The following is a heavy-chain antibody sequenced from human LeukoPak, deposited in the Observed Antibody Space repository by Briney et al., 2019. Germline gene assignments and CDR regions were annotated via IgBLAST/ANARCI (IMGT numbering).Heavy chain of an antibody. J-gene: IGHJ4*02. CDR1: GFTFSSYA. Sequence: PGGSLRLSCAASGFTFSSYAMSWVRQAPGKGLEWVSAISGSGYNTYYADSVKGRVTISRDNSKDTLYLEMNSLRAEDTAIYYCAKDGSAMLIRGQGTLVTVYS. CDR3: AKDGSAMLI. V-gene: IGHV3-23*01. D-gene: IGHD5-18*01. CDR2: ISGSGYNT.